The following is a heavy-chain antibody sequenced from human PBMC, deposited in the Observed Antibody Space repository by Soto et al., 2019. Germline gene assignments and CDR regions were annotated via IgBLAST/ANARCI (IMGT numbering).Heavy chain of an antibody. CDR3: AKDQAPYSPFYFEY. J-gene: IGHJ4*02. CDR2: ISNDGSIK. CDR1: GFTFSTYS. D-gene: IGHD1-26*01. V-gene: IGHV3-30*18. Sequence: QVQLVESGGDVVQPGRSLRLSCAASGFTFSTYSMHWVRQAPGKVLEWVAVISNDGSIKYYADPVKGRFTVSRDNSKNTLYLQVNNLRVEDTAVYYCAKDQAPYSPFYFEYWGQGTLVTVSS.